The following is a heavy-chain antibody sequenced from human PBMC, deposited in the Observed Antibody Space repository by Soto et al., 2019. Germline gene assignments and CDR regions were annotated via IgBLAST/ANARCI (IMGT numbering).Heavy chain of an antibody. J-gene: IGHJ6*02. Sequence: GGSLRLSCAASGFTFSNYAMHWVRQAPGKGLEWVTVISYDGSNKYYADSVKGRFTISRDDSKNTLYLQMTSLRAEDTAVYYCASDRQESLYYYYGVDVWGQGTTVTVSS. CDR2: ISYDGSNK. V-gene: IGHV3-30-3*01. CDR3: ASDRQESLYYYYGVDV. CDR1: GFTFSNYA. D-gene: IGHD3-16*01.